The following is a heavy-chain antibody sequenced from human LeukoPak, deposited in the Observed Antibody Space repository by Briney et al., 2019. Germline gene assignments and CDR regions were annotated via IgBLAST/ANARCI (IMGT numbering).Heavy chain of an antibody. D-gene: IGHD3-10*01. V-gene: IGHV4-38-2*02. CDR2: IYHSGST. J-gene: IGHJ6*04. CDR3: ARFGSSLDY. Sequence: SETLSLTCTVSGYSISSGYYWGWIRQPPGKGLEWIGSIYHSGSTYYNPSLKSRVTISVDTSKNQFSLKLSSVTAADTAVYYCARFGSSLDYWGKGTTVTVSS. CDR1: GYSISSGYY.